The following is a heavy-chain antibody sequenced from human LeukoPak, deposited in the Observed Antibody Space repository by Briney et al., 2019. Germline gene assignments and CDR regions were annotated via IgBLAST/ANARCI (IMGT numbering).Heavy chain of an antibody. CDR2: IYTSGST. Sequence: PSETLSLTCTVSGGSISSYYWSWIRQPAGKGLEWIGRIYTSGSTNYNPSLKSRVTMSVDTSKNQFSLELSSVTAADTAVYYGARDGNYDSSGSIDYWGQGTLVTVSS. CDR3: ARDGNYDSSGSIDY. J-gene: IGHJ4*02. V-gene: IGHV4-4*07. D-gene: IGHD3-22*01. CDR1: GGSISSYY.